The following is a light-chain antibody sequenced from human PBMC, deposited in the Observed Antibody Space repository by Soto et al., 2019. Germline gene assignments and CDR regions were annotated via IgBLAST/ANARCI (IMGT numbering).Light chain of an antibody. CDR3: ATWDDGLFGPV. J-gene: IGLJ3*02. CDR2: SDD. CDR1: SSNIGSNT. V-gene: IGLV1-44*01. Sequence: QSVLTQPPSASGTPGQRVTISCSGSSSNIGSNTVTWYHQLPGTAPKLLIYSDDHRPSGVPGRFSGSKSGTSASLAISGLHSEDEGDYFCATWDDGLFGPVFGGGTKLTVL.